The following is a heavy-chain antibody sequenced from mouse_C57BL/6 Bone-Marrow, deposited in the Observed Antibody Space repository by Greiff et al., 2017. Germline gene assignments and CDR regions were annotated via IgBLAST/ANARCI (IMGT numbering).Heavy chain of an antibody. CDR3: AREGVYCGSSYVAWFAY. J-gene: IGHJ3*01. V-gene: IGHV3-6*01. CDR2: ISYDGSN. D-gene: IGHD1-1*01. CDR1: GYSITSGYY. Sequence: EVQLQQSGPGLVKPSQSLSLTCSVTGYSITSGYYWNWIRQFPGNKLEWMSYISYDGSNNYNPSLKNRISITRDTSKNQFFLQLNSVTTEATATYYCAREGVYCGSSYVAWFAYWGQGTLVTVSA.